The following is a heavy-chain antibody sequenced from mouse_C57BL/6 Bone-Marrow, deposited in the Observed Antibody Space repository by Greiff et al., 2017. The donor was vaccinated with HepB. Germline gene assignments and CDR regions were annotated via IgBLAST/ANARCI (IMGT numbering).Heavy chain of an antibody. D-gene: IGHD1-1*01. Sequence: QVQLQQSGAELVRPGTSVKMSCKASGYTFTNYWIGWAKQRPGHGLEWIGDIYPGGGYTNYNEKFKGKATLTADKSSSTAYMQFSSLTSEDSAIYYCARWGTTVVASYYYAMDYWGQGTSVTVSS. V-gene: IGHV1-63*01. J-gene: IGHJ4*01. CDR1: GYTFTNYW. CDR2: IYPGGGYT. CDR3: ARWGTTVVASYYYAMDY.